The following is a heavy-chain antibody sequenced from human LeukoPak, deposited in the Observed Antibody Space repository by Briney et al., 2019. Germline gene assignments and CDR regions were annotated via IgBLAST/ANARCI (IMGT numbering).Heavy chain of an antibody. V-gene: IGHV1-18*01. J-gene: IGHJ4*02. CDR1: GYTFTSYG. CDR2: ISVYNVNT. D-gene: IGHD3-22*01. Sequence: GASVKVSCKASGYTFTSYGISWVRQAPGQGLEWMGWISVYNVNTNYAQKLQGRVTMTTDTSTSTVYMDLRSLRSDDTAVYYCARDPPYYDSSGYYSSYYFDYWGQGTLVTVSS. CDR3: ARDPPYYDSSGYYSSYYFDY.